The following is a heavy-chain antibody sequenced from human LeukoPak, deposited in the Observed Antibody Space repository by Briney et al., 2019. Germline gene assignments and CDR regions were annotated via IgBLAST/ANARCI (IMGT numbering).Heavy chain of an antibody. J-gene: IGHJ2*01. Sequence: GGSLRLSCAASGFTLTNAWMNWVRQAPGKGLEWVANIKQDGSEKYYVDSVKGRFTISRDNAKNSLYLQMNSLRAEDTAVYYCAKDTASSWWYFDLWGRGTLVTVSS. V-gene: IGHV3-7*03. CDR2: IKQDGSEK. D-gene: IGHD5-18*01. CDR1: GFTLTNAW. CDR3: AKDTASSWWYFDL.